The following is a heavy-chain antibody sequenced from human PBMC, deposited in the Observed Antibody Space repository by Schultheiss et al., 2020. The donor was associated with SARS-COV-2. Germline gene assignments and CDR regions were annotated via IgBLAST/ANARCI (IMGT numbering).Heavy chain of an antibody. J-gene: IGHJ4*02. CDR2: IYYSGST. CDR1: GGSISSYY. CDR3: ARASGSYPFGFDY. Sequence: SQTLSLTCTVSGGSISSYYWSLIRQPPGKGLEWIGYIYYSGSTNYNPSLKSRVTISVDTSKNQFSLKLSSVTAADTAVYYCARASGSYPFGFDYWGQGTLVTVSS. V-gene: IGHV4-59*01. D-gene: IGHD1-26*01.